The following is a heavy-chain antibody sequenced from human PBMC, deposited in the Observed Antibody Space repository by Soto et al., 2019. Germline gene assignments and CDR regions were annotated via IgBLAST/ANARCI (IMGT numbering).Heavy chain of an antibody. CDR2: ISDHNRHT. CDR1: GYTFSDYG. J-gene: IGHJ6*02. V-gene: IGHV1-18*04. D-gene: IGHD3-10*01. CDR3: ARGFTMLRERGMDG. Sequence: QVQLMQPGGEVKKPGASVKISCKASGYTFSDYGINWVRQAPGQGLEWIGWISDHNRHTNLAQSLQGRVSMTIDSSTTTDYMELRSLASDTYAVYYWARGFTMLRERGMDGLGQGTTVTVSS.